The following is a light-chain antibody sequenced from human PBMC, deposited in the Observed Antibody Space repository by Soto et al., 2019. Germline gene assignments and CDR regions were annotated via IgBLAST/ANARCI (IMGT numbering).Light chain of an antibody. CDR3: QQYNSYVWT. Sequence: IQMTQSPSTLSGSVGDRVTITCRASQTISSWLAWYQQKPGKAPKLLIYDASSLESGVPSRFSGSGSGTEFTLTISSLQPDDFATYYCQQYNSYVWTFGQGTKVDIK. CDR2: DAS. CDR1: QTISSW. V-gene: IGKV1-5*01. J-gene: IGKJ1*01.